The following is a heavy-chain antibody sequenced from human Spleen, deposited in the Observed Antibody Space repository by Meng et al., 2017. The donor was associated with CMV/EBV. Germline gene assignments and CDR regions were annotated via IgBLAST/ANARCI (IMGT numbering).Heavy chain of an antibody. CDR2: IRNRANGGTT. D-gene: IGHD2/OR15-2a*01. Sequence: GGSLRLSCAASGFTFSDYYMSWVRQAPGKGLEWVGFIRNRANGGTTELTTSVKGRLTVSRNDSKSITYVQMNGLRAEDTAVSYCANSPDAFDIWGQGTMVTVSS. CDR3: ANSPDAFDI. J-gene: IGHJ3*02. V-gene: IGHV3-71*01. CDR1: GFTFSDYY.